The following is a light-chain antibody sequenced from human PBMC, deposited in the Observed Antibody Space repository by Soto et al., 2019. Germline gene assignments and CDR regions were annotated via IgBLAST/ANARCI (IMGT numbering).Light chain of an antibody. CDR1: SSDVGYYNY. Sequence: QSALTQPASVSGSPGQSIAISCTGTSSDVGYYNYVSWYQQRPGKAPKLIIYEVSNRPSGVSNRFSASKSVNTASLTISGLQAEDEADYYCTSYTTTDTFVFGTGTKLTVL. CDR3: TSYTTTDTFV. CDR2: EVS. V-gene: IGLV2-14*01. J-gene: IGLJ1*01.